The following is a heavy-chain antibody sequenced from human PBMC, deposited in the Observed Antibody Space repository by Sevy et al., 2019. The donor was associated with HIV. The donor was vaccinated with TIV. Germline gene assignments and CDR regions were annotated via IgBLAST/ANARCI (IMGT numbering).Heavy chain of an antibody. CDR2: IYDSGST. CDR3: ASYEGYDSSGYYLEYYFYGMDV. D-gene: IGHD3-22*01. J-gene: IGHJ6*02. CDR1: GGSISSSSYY. Sequence: SETLSLTCTVSGGSISSSSYYRGWIRQTPGKGLEWIGSIYDSGSTYYNPSLKSRVTISVDTSKNQFSLKLSSVTAADTAVYYCASYEGYDSSGYYLEYYFYGMDVWGQGTTVTVSS. V-gene: IGHV4-39*01.